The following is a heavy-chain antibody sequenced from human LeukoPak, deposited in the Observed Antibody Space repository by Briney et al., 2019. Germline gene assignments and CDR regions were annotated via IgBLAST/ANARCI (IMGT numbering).Heavy chain of an antibody. Sequence: SETLSLACTVSGGSISSYYWSWIRQPPGKGLEWIGYIYYSGSTNYNPSLKSRVTISVDTSKNQFSLKLGSVTAADTAVYYCAGYDSSGYRDAFDVWGQGTMVTVSS. V-gene: IGHV4-59*01. J-gene: IGHJ3*01. CDR3: AGYDSSGYRDAFDV. CDR2: IYYSGST. D-gene: IGHD3-22*01. CDR1: GGSISSYY.